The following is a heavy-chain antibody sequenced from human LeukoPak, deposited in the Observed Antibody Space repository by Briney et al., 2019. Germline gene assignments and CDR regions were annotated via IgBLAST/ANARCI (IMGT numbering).Heavy chain of an antibody. D-gene: IGHD5-24*01. Sequence: GGSLRLSCTASEFTVSRNYMLWVRQAPGKGLEWVSLIFSNGDTHYADSAKGRFTISRDTSKNTVSLQMNSLRVEDTAMYYCTRHQMNYWGQGTLVTVSS. V-gene: IGHV3-53*01. CDR2: IFSNGDT. J-gene: IGHJ4*02. CDR1: EFTVSRNY. CDR3: TRHQMNY.